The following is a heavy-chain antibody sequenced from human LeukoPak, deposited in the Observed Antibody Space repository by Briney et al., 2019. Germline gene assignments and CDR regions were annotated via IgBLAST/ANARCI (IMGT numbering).Heavy chain of an antibody. CDR3: ARDPAYYYGSGSYSTLDY. CDR2: IWYDGSNK. D-gene: IGHD3-10*01. CDR1: GFTFSSYG. J-gene: IGHJ4*02. Sequence: GGSLRLSCAASGFTFSSYGMHWVRQAPGKGLEWVAVIWYDGSNKYYADSVKGRFTISRDNSKNTLYLQMNSLRAKDTAVYYCARDPAYYYGSGSYSTLDYWGQGTLVTVSS. V-gene: IGHV3-33*01.